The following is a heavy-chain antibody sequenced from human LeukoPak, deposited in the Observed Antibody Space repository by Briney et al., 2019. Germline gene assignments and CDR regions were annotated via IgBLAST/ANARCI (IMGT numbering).Heavy chain of an antibody. CDR2: IWHDGSHK. CDR3: AREYSSWHDY. J-gene: IGHJ4*02. V-gene: IGHV3-33*08. Sequence: GGSLRLSCAASGFTFSTYAVHWVRQAPGKGLEWVTVIWHDGSHKDYVDSVKGRFTISRDNSKNTLYLQMNSLRAEDTAVYYCAREYSSWHDYWGQGTLVTVSS. D-gene: IGHD6-13*01. CDR1: GFTFSTYA.